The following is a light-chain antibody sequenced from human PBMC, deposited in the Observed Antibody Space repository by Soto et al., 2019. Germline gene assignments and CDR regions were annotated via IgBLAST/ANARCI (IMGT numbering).Light chain of an antibody. CDR3: QQYVSSPLP. CDR2: GAS. V-gene: IGKV3-20*01. Sequence: EIVLAQSPDTLSLSPGERATLSCRTSQSMSTNYLAWYQQKSGQPPRLLIYGASIRATGIPDRFSGSGFGKDFTLTISRLEPEDFAVYYCQQYVSSPLPLGGGAKVEIK. CDR1: QSMSTNY. J-gene: IGKJ4*01.